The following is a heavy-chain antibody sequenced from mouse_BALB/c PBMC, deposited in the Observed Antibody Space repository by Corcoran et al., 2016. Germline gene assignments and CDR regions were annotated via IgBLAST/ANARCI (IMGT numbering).Heavy chain of an antibody. CDR2: INSDSSTI. CDR1: GFDFSRYW. Sequence: EVKLLESGGGLVQPGGSLKLSCAASGFDFSRYWMSWVRQAPGKGLEWIGEINSDSSTINYTPSLKDKFIISRDNAKNTLYLQMSKLRSEDTALYYCARNWDWYFNVWGAGTTVTVSS. J-gene: IGHJ1*01. V-gene: IGHV4-1*02. D-gene: IGHD4-1*01. CDR3: ARNWDWYFNV.